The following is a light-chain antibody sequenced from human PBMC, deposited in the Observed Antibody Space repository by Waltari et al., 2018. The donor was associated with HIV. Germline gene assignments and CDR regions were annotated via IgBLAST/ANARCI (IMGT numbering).Light chain of an antibody. CDR2: DVN. J-gene: IGLJ1*01. CDR1: SSAVGGYHF. V-gene: IGLV2-23*02. CDR3: CSYAGGPFV. Sequence: QSALTQPASVSASPGQSITITCTGTSSAVGGYHFVSWYQQDPGKAPHLIIYDVNTRPSGVSLRFSGSKSGNTASLTISGLQAEDEADYYCCSYAGGPFVFGSGT.